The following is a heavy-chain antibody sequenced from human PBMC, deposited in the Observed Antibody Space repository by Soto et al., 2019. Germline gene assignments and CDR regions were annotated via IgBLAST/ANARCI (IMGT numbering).Heavy chain of an antibody. CDR1: GGSISSSSYY. J-gene: IGHJ5*02. Sequence: SETLSLTCTVSGGSISSSSYYWGWIRQPPGKGLEWIGSIYYSGSTYYNPSLKSRVTISVDTSKNQFSLKLSSVTAADTAVYYCAREGTVVATPANWFDPWGQGTLATV. V-gene: IGHV4-39*02. CDR2: IYYSGST. D-gene: IGHD2-15*01. CDR3: AREGTVVATPANWFDP.